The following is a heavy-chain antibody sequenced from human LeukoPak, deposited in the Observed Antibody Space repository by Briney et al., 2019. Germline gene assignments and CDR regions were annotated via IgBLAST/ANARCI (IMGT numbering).Heavy chain of an antibody. CDR1: GGTFNNYA. D-gene: IGHD4-17*01. CDR3: AKRSRAYYFDY. J-gene: IGHJ4*02. Sequence: GASVKVSCKASGGTFNNYAINWVRQAPGQGLEWMGGIIPIFGSSNYAQKFQGRVTITADESTSTAYMELNSLRAEDTAVYYCAKRSRAYYFDYWGQGTLVTVSS. CDR2: IIPIFGSS. V-gene: IGHV1-69*01.